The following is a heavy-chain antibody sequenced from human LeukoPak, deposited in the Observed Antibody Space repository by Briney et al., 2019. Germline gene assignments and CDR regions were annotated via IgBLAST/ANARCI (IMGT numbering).Heavy chain of an antibody. CDR3: GTIAASDAEYFQH. V-gene: IGHV1-46*01. Sequence: GASVKVSCKASVYTFTYYYMHWVRQAPGQGLEWMGIINPSSGSTSYAQKFQGRVTMTRDTSTSTVYMDVSSLRSDDTAVYYCGTIAASDAEYFQHWGQGTLVTVSS. J-gene: IGHJ1*01. CDR2: INPSSGST. D-gene: IGHD6-6*01. CDR1: VYTFTYYY.